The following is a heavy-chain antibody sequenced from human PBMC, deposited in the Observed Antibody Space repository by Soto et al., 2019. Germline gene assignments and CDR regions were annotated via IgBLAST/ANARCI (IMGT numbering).Heavy chain of an antibody. Sequence: QVQLQESGPGLVKPSQTLSLTCTVSGDSISSGGYYWSWIRQHPGKGLEWIGYIFYTGTTYYNPSLQSRVSFSDDTSKYQFSLKLTSVTAADSAIYYFARHRVRRDNKSYGMDVWAQGATVTVSS. D-gene: IGHD2-21*01. V-gene: IGHV4-31*03. CDR2: IFYTGTT. CDR3: ARHRVRRDNKSYGMDV. J-gene: IGHJ6*02. CDR1: GDSISSGGYY.